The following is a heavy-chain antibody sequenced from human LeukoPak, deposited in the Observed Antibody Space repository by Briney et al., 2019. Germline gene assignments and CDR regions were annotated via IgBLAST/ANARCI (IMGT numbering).Heavy chain of an antibody. V-gene: IGHV1-18*01. Sequence: ASVKVSCKASGYTFTSYGISWVRQAPGQGLEWMGWISAYNGNTNYAQKLQGRVTMTTDTSTSTAYMELRSLRSDDTAVYYCARVRIGGNTPDTYYFDYWGQGTLVTVSS. CDR2: ISAYNGNT. CDR1: GYTFTSYG. J-gene: IGHJ4*02. CDR3: ARVRIGGNTPDTYYFDY. D-gene: IGHD1-14*01.